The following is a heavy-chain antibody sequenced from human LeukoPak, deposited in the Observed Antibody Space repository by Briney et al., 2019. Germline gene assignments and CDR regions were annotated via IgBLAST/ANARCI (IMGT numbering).Heavy chain of an antibody. CDR1: GFTFGSNG. CDR3: ARWRAGRTADY. Sequence: PGGSLRLSCVGSGFTFGSNGMHRVRQAPGKGLEWVAVIYYDGSEQYYADSVKGRFTISRDNSKNTLYLQMNSLRVEDTATYHCARWRAGRTADYWGQGTQVTVSS. J-gene: IGHJ4*02. CDR2: IYYDGSEQ. V-gene: IGHV3-33*01. D-gene: IGHD1-26*01.